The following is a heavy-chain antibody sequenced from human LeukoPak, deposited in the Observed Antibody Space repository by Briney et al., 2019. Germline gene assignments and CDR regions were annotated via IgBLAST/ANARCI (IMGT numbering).Heavy chain of an antibody. CDR3: ARDGQRVVVITDDAFDI. CDR1: GGTFSSYA. CDR2: IIPILGIA. V-gene: IGHV1-69*04. J-gene: IGHJ3*02. D-gene: IGHD3-22*01. Sequence: SVKVSCKASGGTFSSYAISWVRQAPGQGLEWMGRIIPILGIANYAQKFQGRVTITADKSTSTVYMELSSLRSEDTAVYYCARDGQRVVVITDDAFDIWGQGTMVTVSS.